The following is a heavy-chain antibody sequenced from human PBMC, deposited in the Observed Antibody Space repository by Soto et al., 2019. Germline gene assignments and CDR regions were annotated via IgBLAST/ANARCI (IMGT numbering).Heavy chain of an antibody. CDR2: IGGRGDST. Sequence: GGSLRLSCTASGFTFSDYAMSWVRQAPGKGLEWVSAIGGRGDSTYYADSVTGRFTISRDRSKNTLYLQMNSLRAADTALYYCVKDKVGVDVYHFDSWGLGTLVTASS. J-gene: IGHJ4*02. CDR3: VKDKVGVDVYHFDS. CDR1: GFTFSDYA. D-gene: IGHD2-15*01. V-gene: IGHV3-23*01.